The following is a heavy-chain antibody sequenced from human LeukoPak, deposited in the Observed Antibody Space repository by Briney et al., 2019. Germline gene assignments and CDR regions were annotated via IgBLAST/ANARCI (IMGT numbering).Heavy chain of an antibody. Sequence: SQTLSLTCAISGDSVSSNIVAWNWIRQSPSRGLEWLGRTYYRSNWYNDYAGSVKSRITINRDTSKNQFSLQLNSVTPEDTAVYYCARDYCSSTSCHWYFDLWGRGTLVTVSS. CDR1: GDSVSSNIVA. D-gene: IGHD2-2*01. CDR2: TYYRSNWYN. CDR3: ARDYCSSTSCHWYFDL. J-gene: IGHJ2*01. V-gene: IGHV6-1*01.